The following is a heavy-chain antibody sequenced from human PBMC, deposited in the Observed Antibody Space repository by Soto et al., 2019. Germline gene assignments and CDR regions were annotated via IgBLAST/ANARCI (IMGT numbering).Heavy chain of an antibody. J-gene: IGHJ6*03. CDR1: GGSISSYY. D-gene: IGHD6-13*01. V-gene: IGHV4-59*08. Sequence: SSETLSLTCTVSGGSISSYYWSWIRQPPGKGLEWIGYIYYSGSTNYNPSLKSRVTISVDTSKNQFSLKLSSVTAADTAVYYCARLGQQLDYYYYYMDVWGKGTTVTVSS. CDR3: ARLGQQLDYYYYYMDV. CDR2: IYYSGST.